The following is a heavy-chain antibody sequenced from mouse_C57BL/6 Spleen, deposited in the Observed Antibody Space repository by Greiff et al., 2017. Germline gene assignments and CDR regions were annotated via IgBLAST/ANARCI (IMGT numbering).Heavy chain of an antibody. J-gene: IGHJ2*01. D-gene: IGHD1-1*01. Sequence: EVQLQESGGGLVQPKGSLKLSCAASGFTFNTYAMHWVRQAPGKGLEWVARIRSKSSNYATYYADSVKDRFTISRDDSQSMLYLQMNNLKTEDTAMYDCVRGGIYYYGSSYFDYWGQGTTLTVSS. CDR2: IRSKSSNYAT. CDR3: VRGGIYYYGSSYFDY. CDR1: GFTFNTYA. V-gene: IGHV10-3*01.